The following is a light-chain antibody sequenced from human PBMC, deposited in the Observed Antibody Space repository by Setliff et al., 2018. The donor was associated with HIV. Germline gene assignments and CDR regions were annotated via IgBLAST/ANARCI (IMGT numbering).Light chain of an antibody. CDR2: DVT. CDR1: SSDVGGYDF. J-gene: IGLJ1*01. CDR3: ASYRSPATYV. V-gene: IGLV2-14*03. Sequence: QSVLTQPASVSESPGQSITISCIGTSSDVGGYDFVSWYQQCPGKAPKLIIFDVTERPSGVSHRFSGSKSGNTASLTISGLQTEDEAGYFCASYRSPATYVFGIGTKVTVL.